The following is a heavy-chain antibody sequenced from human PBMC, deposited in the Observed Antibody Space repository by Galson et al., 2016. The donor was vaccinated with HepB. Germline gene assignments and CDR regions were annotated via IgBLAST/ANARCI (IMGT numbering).Heavy chain of an antibody. V-gene: IGHV3-7*03. CDR3: ARGRGVDV. Sequence: SLRLSCAASGFTFSSYSMTWVRQAPGKGLEWVANIKQDGSEKYYVDSVKGRFTISRDNAKNSLYLQMNSLRGEYTAVYYCARGRGVDVWGQGTTVTVSS. J-gene: IGHJ6*02. CDR2: IKQDGSEK. CDR1: GFTFSSYS.